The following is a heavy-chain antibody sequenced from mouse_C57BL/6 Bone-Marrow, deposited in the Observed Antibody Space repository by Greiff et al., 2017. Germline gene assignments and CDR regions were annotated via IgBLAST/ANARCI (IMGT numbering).Heavy chain of an antibody. CDR3: ASHRWLLLYFDV. CDR2: IDPGDGDT. D-gene: IGHD2-3*01. Sequence: VQLQQSGAELVKPGASVKLSCTASGFNIKDYYMHWVKQRTGQGLEWIGRIDPGDGDTKYSPKFQGKATITADTSSNTAYMQLSSLTSEDTAVYYCASHRWLLLYFDVWGTGTTLTVSS. J-gene: IGHJ1*03. V-gene: IGHV14-2*01. CDR1: GFNIKDYY.